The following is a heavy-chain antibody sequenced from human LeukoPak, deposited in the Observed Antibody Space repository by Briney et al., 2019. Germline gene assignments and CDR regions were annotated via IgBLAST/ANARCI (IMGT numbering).Heavy chain of an antibody. Sequence: PSETLSLTCTVSGGSISSYYWSWIRQPPGKGLEWIGRIYTSGSTNYNPSLKSRATISVDTSKNQFSLKLSSVTAADTAVYYCARDSGTGSSSSSGFDYWGQGTLVTVSS. V-gene: IGHV4-4*08. CDR2: IYTSGST. CDR3: ARDSGTGSSSSSGFDY. J-gene: IGHJ4*02. CDR1: GGSISSYY. D-gene: IGHD6-6*01.